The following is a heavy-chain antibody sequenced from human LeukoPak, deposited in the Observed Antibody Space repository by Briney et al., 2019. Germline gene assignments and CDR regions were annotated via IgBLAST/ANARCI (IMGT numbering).Heavy chain of an antibody. J-gene: IGHJ4*02. V-gene: IGHV1-2*02. CDR2: INPNSGGT. CDR1: GYTFTDYY. Sequence: ASVKVSCKASGYTFTDYYMHWVRQAPGQGLEWMGWINPNSGGTNYAQKFQGRVTMTRDTSISTAYMELSRLRSDDTAVYYCAREVSGSSNYFDYWGQGTLVTVSS. CDR3: AREVSGSSNYFDY. D-gene: IGHD1-26*01.